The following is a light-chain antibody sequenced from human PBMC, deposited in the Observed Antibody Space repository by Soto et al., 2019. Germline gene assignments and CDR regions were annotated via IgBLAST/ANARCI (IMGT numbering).Light chain of an antibody. V-gene: IGLV2-14*01. Sequence: QPVLTQPASVSGSPGQSITISCTGTSSDVGGYNYVSWYQQHPGKVPKLMIYDVSNRPSGVSNRFSASKSGNTASLTISGLQAEDEGDYYCSSYTSSSSLVFGGGTKVTVL. CDR2: DVS. CDR1: SSDVGGYNY. J-gene: IGLJ2*01. CDR3: SSYTSSSSLV.